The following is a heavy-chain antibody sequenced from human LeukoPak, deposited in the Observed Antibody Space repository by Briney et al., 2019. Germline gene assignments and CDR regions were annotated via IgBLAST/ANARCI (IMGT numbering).Heavy chain of an antibody. Sequence: PSETLSLTCSVSGYSFTSGHYWGWIRQPPGKGLEWIANIYHTGSAHYNPSLKSRVTISVDTSKNQFSLKLSSVTAADTAVYYCARWTILTASNWFDPWGQGTLVTVSS. CDR1: GYSFTSGHY. V-gene: IGHV4-38-2*01. CDR2: IYHTGSA. CDR3: ARWTILTASNWFDP. J-gene: IGHJ5*02. D-gene: IGHD3-9*01.